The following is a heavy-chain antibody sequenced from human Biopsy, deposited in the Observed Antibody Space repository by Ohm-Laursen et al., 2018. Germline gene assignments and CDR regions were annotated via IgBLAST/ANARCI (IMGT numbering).Heavy chain of an antibody. Sequence: GSSVKVSCKASGYTFTNYGISWVRQAPEQGLEWMGWISPYNGDTDYAQKLQGRVTMTTDTSTSTAYMDLRSLRSDDTAVYYCARDRWPHVTLLGLVVFDFWGQGTLVIVSS. J-gene: IGHJ4*02. CDR2: ISPYNGDT. CDR1: GYTFTNYG. CDR3: ARDRWPHVTLLGLVVFDF. V-gene: IGHV1-18*01. D-gene: IGHD3-3*01.